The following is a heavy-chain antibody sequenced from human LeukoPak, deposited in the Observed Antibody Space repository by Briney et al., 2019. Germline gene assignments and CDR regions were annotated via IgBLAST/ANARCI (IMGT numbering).Heavy chain of an antibody. D-gene: IGHD3-9*01. CDR2: IYYSGNT. CDR1: GVSISSSNSY. V-gene: IGHV4-39*01. J-gene: IGHJ5*02. Sequence: SETLSLTCTVSGVSISSSNSYWGWIRQPPGKGLEWIGSIYYSGNTYYNASLKSQVSISIDTSKNQFSLKLSSVTAADTAVYYCARHAPLRRYFDWYGGFDPWGQGTLVTVSS. CDR3: ARHAPLRRYFDWYGGFDP.